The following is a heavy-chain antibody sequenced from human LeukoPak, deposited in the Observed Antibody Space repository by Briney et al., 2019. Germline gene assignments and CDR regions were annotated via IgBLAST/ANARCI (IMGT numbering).Heavy chain of an antibody. CDR2: IYYTGSV. Sequence: SETLSLTCTVSGGSISSGGYYWSWIRQPPGEGLEWIGYIYYTGSVDYNASLKSRLTISLDTSKNRFSLKLNSVTAADTAVYYCARDHSYYFGSQTSTLDVWGQGTAVTVSS. D-gene: IGHD3-10*01. CDR3: ARDHSYYFGSQTSTLDV. J-gene: IGHJ6*02. V-gene: IGHV4-31*03. CDR1: GGSISSGGYY.